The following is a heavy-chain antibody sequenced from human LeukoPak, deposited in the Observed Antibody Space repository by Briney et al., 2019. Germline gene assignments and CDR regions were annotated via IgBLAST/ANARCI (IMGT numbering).Heavy chain of an antibody. V-gene: IGHV5-51*01. CDR2: IYPGDSDT. CDR1: GYSFTSYW. Sequence: GESLKISRKGSGYSFTSYWIGWVRQMPGKGLEWMGIIYPGDSDTRYSPSFQGQVTISADKSISTAYLQWSSLKASDTAMYYCARRISYYDILTGYIPYYFDYWGQGTLATVSS. CDR3: ARRISYYDILTGYIPYYFDY. J-gene: IGHJ4*02. D-gene: IGHD3-9*01.